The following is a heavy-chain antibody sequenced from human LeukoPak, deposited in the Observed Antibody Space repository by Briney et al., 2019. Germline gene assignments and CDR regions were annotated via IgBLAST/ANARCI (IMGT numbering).Heavy chain of an antibody. CDR3: ARRGVAATIDY. Sequence: PSETLSLTCTVSGGSISSSSYYWGWIRQPPGKGLEWIGSIYYSGSTYYNPSLKSRVTISVDTSKNQFSLKLSSVTAADTAVYYCARRGVAATIDYWGQGTLVTVSS. CDR1: GGSISSSSYY. CDR2: IYYSGST. V-gene: IGHV4-39*01. D-gene: IGHD6-19*01. J-gene: IGHJ4*02.